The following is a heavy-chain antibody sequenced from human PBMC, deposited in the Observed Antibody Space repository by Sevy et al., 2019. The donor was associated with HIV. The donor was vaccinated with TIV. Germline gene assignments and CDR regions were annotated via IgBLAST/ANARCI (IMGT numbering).Heavy chain of an antibody. V-gene: IGHV4-59*01. D-gene: IGHD3-22*01. CDR3: ARDHYDSSGFDY. Sequence: SETLSLTCTVSGGYINSYYWSWIRQPPGKGLEWIGYIFYSGSTNYNPSLKSRVTISVDTSKNQFSLKLTSVTAADTAVYYCARDHYDSSGFDYWAREPWSPSPQ. CDR1: GGYINSYY. J-gene: IGHJ4*02. CDR2: IFYSGST.